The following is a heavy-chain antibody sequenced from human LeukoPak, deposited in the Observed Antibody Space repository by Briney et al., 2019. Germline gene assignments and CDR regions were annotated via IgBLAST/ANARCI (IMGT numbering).Heavy chain of an antibody. CDR3: AKSDCTSSSCYTIDS. CDR1: GFTFSYYG. Sequence: PGGSLRLSCAASGFTFSYYGMNWVRQAPERGLEWVSIISDSGGDTSYADFGKGRFTISRDNSKNTLYLQMNSLRVEDTAAYYCAKSDCTSSSCYTIDSWGQGILVTVSS. V-gene: IGHV3-23*01. J-gene: IGHJ4*02. D-gene: IGHD2-2*02. CDR2: ISDSGGDT.